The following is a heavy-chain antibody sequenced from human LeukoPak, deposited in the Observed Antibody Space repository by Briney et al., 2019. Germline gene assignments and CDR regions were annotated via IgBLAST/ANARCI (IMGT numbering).Heavy chain of an antibody. J-gene: IGHJ5*02. CDR2: IYYSGST. CDR1: GGSLSDYY. V-gene: IGHV4-59*12. D-gene: IGHD3-10*01. CDR3: ARDSGTTGEVKFDP. Sequence: SETLSLTCTVSGGSLSDYYWTWVRQPPGKGLEWIGYIYYSGSTNYNPFLKSRVTISVHTSKTQFSLKLRSVAAADTAVYYCARDSGTTGEVKFDPWGQGILVTVSS.